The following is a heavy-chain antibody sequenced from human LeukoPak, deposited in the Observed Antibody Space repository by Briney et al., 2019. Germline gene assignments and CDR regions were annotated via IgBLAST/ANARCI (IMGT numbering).Heavy chain of an antibody. V-gene: IGHV4-34*01. CDR1: GGSFSGYY. Sequence: SETLSLTCAVYGGSFSGYYWSWIRQPPGKGLEWIGEINHSGSTNYNPSLKSQVTISVDTSKNQFSLKLSSVTAADTAVYYCARGRSYYGSGDTFDYWGQGTLVTVSS. D-gene: IGHD3-10*01. CDR3: ARGRSYYGSGDTFDY. J-gene: IGHJ4*02. CDR2: INHSGST.